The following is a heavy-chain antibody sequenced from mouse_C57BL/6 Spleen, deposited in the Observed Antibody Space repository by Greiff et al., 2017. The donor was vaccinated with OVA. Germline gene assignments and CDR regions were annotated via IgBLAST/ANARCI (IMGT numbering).Heavy chain of an antibody. V-gene: IGHV14-4*01. Sequence: VQLQQSGAELVRPGASVKLSCTASGFNIKDDYMHWVKQRPEQGLEWIGWIDPENGDTEYTPKFKGKATMTADTSSNTAYLQLSSLTSEDTAVYYCTTGYYYCSSYPAWFAYWGQGTLVTVSA. CDR1: GFNIKDDY. CDR2: IDPENGDT. J-gene: IGHJ3*01. D-gene: IGHD1-1*01. CDR3: TTGYYYCSSYPAWFAY.